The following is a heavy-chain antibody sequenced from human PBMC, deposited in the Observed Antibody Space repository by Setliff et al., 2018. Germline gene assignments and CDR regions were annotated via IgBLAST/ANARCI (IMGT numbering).Heavy chain of an antibody. V-gene: IGHV4-59*08. CDR3: ARRDSTGYYGYSFDF. D-gene: IGHD3-22*01. CDR1: GGSIRDYY. Sequence: SETLSLTCTVSGGSIRDYYWNWIRQSPGKGLEWIGYIYYRGSTNYNSSLKSRVTISIDMSTNQFSLKLTSVTAADTAVYFCARRDSTGYYGYSFDFWGQGTLVTVSS. CDR2: IYYRGST. J-gene: IGHJ4*02.